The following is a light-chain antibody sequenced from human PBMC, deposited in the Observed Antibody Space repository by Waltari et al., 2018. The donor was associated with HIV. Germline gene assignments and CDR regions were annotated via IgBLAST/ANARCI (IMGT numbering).Light chain of an antibody. CDR1: QNVITN. J-gene: IGKJ1*01. V-gene: IGKV3-15*01. CDR3: QQYNNWPRT. CDR2: GAS. Sequence: EIVMKQTQATLSVSPGEKVTLSCRASQNVITNLAWYQQKFGQAHRILIYGASTRATGIPARFSGGGSGTEFTLTISSLQSEDFAIYYCQQYNNWPRTFGQGTKVEVK.